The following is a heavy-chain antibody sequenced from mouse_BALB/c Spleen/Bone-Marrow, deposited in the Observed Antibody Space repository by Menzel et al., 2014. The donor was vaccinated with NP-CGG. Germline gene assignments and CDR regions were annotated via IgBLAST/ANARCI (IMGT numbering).Heavy chain of an antibody. CDR1: GYSITSDYA. D-gene: IGHD2-10*01. J-gene: IGHJ2*01. CDR2: ISYSGST. Sequence: EVQLQQSGAGLVKPSQSLSLTCTVTGYSITSDYACNWIRQFPENKLEWMGYISYSGSTDYNPSLKSRISITRDTSKNQFFLQLNSVTTEDTATHYCARATYYGNFFDYWGQGTTLTVSS. CDR3: ARATYYGNFFDY. V-gene: IGHV3-2*02.